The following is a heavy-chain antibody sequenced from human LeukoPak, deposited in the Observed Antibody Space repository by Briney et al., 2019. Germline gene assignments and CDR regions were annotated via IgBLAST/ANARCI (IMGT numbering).Heavy chain of an antibody. Sequence: PGGSLRLSCAASGSTFSTYAMSWVRQTPGKGLEWVSAISGDGGNTYYADSMKGRFTVSRDDSKSTLYLQINSLRAEDTAVYYCARYHSSGWHYFACWGQGTLVTVSS. CDR1: GSTFSTYA. J-gene: IGHJ4*02. CDR3: ARYHSSGWHYFAC. D-gene: IGHD6-19*01. V-gene: IGHV3-23*01. CDR2: ISGDGGNT.